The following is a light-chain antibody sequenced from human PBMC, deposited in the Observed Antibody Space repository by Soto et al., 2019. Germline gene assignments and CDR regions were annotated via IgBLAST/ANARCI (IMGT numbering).Light chain of an antibody. CDR1: QNIDNF. J-gene: IGKJ3*01. V-gene: IGKV3-11*01. CDR2: DAS. Sequence: EIVLRQSPATLSMSPGERATLSCRASQNIDNFLVWYQQKPGQAPRLLIYDASKRATGIPARLSGSGSGTDFTLTISSLEPEDFAVYYCQQRYTLITFGPGTKVDIK. CDR3: QQRYTLIT.